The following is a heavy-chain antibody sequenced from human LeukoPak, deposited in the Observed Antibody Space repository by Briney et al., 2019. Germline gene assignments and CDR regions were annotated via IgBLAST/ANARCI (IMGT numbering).Heavy chain of an antibody. CDR2: IYYSGST. Sequence: SETLSLTCTVSGGSISSYYWSWIRQPPGKGLEWIGYIYYSGSTNYNPSLKSRVTISVDTSKNQFSLKLSSVTAADTAVYYCARAGPVYAYPPGPFDYWGQGTLVTVSS. V-gene: IGHV4-59*01. J-gene: IGHJ4*02. CDR1: GGSISSYY. D-gene: IGHD5/OR15-5a*01. CDR3: ARAGPVYAYPPGPFDY.